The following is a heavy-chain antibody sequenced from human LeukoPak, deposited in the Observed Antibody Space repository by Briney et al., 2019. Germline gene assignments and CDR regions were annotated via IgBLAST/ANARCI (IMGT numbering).Heavy chain of an antibody. Sequence: GGSLRLSCAASGFTFSSYGMHWVRQAPGKGLEWVAVIWYDGSNKYYADSVKGRFTISRDNSKNTLYLQMNSLRAEDTAVYYCARTILTGGPDAFDIWGQGTMVTVSS. D-gene: IGHD3-9*01. CDR1: GFTFSSYG. CDR2: IWYDGSNK. J-gene: IGHJ3*02. CDR3: ARTILTGGPDAFDI. V-gene: IGHV3-33*01.